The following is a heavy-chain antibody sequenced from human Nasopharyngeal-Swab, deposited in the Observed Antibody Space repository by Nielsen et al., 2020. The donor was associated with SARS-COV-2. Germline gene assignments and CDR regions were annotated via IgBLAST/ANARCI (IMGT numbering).Heavy chain of an antibody. D-gene: IGHD3-10*01. CDR2: IGSSSTYI. J-gene: IGHJ4*01. Sequence: GESLKISCAASGFTFSSYAMHWVRQAPGKGLEWVSSIGSSSTYIDYAESVKGRFTISRDNAKNSLSLQMNNLRAEDTALYYCTRDHRGTALYWGRGTLVAVSS. CDR3: TRDHRGTALY. CDR1: GFTFSSYA. V-gene: IGHV3-21*01.